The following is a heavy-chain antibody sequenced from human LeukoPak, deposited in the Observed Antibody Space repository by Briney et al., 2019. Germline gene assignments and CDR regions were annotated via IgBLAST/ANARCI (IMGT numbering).Heavy chain of an antibody. CDR2: ISGSGGST. J-gene: IGHJ4*02. CDR3: AKGRQSGDYWYYFDY. Sequence: ISGSGGSTYYADSVKGRFTISRDNSKNTLYLQMNSLRAEDTAVYYCAKGRQSGDYWYYFDYWGQGTLVTVSS. D-gene: IGHD1-26*01. V-gene: IGHV3-23*01.